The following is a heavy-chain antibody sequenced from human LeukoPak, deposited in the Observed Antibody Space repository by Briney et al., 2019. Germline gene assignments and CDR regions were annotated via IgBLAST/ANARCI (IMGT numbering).Heavy chain of an antibody. CDR2: ISTTSSYA. D-gene: IGHD2-2*02. J-gene: IGHJ5*02. Sequence: GGSLRLSCAASGFTFSDYYMSWIRQAPGKGLEWVSYISTTSSYADYADSVRGRFTISRDNAKNLLYLQMNSLRPEDAAVYYCARDWYCSSSICYTDRNWFDPWGQGTLVTVSS. CDR3: ARDWYCSSSICYTDRNWFDP. CDR1: GFTFSDYY. V-gene: IGHV3-11*05.